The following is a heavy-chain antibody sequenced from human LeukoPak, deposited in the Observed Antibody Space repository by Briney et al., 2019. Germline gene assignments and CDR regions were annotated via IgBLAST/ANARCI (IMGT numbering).Heavy chain of an antibody. CDR1: GYTFNTYW. V-gene: IGHV5-51*01. CDR2: IYTGDSDT. D-gene: IGHD1-1*01. J-gene: IGHJ4*02. Sequence: GESLKISCKGSGYTFNTYWIGWVRQMPGKGLEWMGTIYTGDSDTRYSPTFQGQVTISVDKSIRTAYMQWSSLKASDTAMYYCARLDRYNFDYWGQGTLVTVSS. CDR3: ARLDRYNFDY.